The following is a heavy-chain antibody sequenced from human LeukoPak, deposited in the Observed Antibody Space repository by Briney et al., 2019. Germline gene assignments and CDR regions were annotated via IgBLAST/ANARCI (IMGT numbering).Heavy chain of an antibody. CDR3: ARGDGYNEGYFDY. J-gene: IGHJ4*02. V-gene: IGHV4-59*01. Sequence: SETLSLTCTVSGGSISIDYWSWIRQPPGKGLEWIGYIYYSGSTNYNPSLKRRVTISGDTSKNQFSLKLSSVTAADTAVYYCARGDGYNEGYFDYWGQGTLVTVSS. CDR1: GGSISIDY. CDR2: IYYSGST. D-gene: IGHD5-24*01.